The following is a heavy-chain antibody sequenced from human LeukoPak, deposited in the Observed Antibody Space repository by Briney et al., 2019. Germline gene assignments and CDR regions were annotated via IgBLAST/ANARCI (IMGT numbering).Heavy chain of an antibody. CDR1: GYSFTTYW. V-gene: IGHV5-51*01. Sequence: PGESLKISCKGSGYSFTTYWIGWVRQMPGKGLEWMGVIYSGDSETRYNPSFQGQVTISADKSISTAYLQWSSLKASDTAMYYCARGDTEVAATADYWGQGTLVTVSS. CDR2: IYSGDSET. CDR3: ARGDTEVAATADY. D-gene: IGHD6-19*01. J-gene: IGHJ4*02.